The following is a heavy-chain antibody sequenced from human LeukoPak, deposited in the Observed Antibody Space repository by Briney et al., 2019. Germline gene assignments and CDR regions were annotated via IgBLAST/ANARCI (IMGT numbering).Heavy chain of an antibody. CDR3: AREVVVVITKRPYYYYYMDV. V-gene: IGHV4-34*01. J-gene: IGHJ6*03. D-gene: IGHD3-22*01. CDR1: GGSFSGYY. CDR2: INHSGST. Sequence: SETLSLTCAVYGGSFSGYYWSWIRQPPGKGLEWIGEINHSGSTNYNPSLKSRVTISVDTSKNQFSLKLSSVTAADTAVYYCAREVVVVITKRPYYYYYMDVWGKGTTVTVSS.